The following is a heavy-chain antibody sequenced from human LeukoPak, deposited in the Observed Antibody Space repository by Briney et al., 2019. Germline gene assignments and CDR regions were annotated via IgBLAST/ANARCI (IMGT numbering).Heavy chain of an antibody. CDR3: ARDSNGYNYGYYFDY. V-gene: IGHV3-9*01. J-gene: IGHJ4*02. CDR2: ISWNSGSI. CDR1: GFTFDDYA. D-gene: IGHD5-24*01. Sequence: PGGSLRLSCAASGFTFDDYAMHWVRHAPGKGLEWVSGISWNSGSIGYADSVKGRFTISRDNAKNSLYLQMNSLRAEDTALYYCARDSNGYNYGYYFDYWGQGTLVTVSS.